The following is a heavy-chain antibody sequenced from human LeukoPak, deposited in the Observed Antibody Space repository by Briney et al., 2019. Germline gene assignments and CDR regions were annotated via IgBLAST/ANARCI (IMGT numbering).Heavy chain of an antibody. CDR3: ARGDYGDYLFQH. Sequence: GASVKVSCKASGNTFTGGYYIHWVRQAPGHGLEWMGWINPFSGGTKFAQNFQGRVTMTRDTSITTAYMEMSRLTSDDTAVYYCARGDYGDYLFQHWGQGTLVTVSS. J-gene: IGHJ1*01. D-gene: IGHD4-17*01. CDR2: INPFSGGT. CDR1: GNTFTGGYY. V-gene: IGHV1-2*02.